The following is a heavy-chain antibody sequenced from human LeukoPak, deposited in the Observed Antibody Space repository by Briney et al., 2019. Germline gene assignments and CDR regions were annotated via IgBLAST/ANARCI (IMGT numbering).Heavy chain of an antibody. J-gene: IGHJ4*02. Sequence: PGGSLRLSCAASGFTFSSSAMSWVRQAPGKGLEWVSAISNNGGYTYYADSVQGRFTISRDNSKSTLCLQMNSLRAEDTAVYYCAKPLGYCSDGSCYFPYWGQGTLVNVSS. CDR3: AKPLGYCSDGSCYFPY. CDR2: ISNNGGYT. CDR1: GFTFSSSA. D-gene: IGHD2-15*01. V-gene: IGHV3-23*01.